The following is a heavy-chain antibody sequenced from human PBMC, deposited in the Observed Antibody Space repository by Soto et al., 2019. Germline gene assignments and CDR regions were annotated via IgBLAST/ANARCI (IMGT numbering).Heavy chain of an antibody. D-gene: IGHD3-22*01. J-gene: IGHJ4*02. CDR3: ARERGSSGHCYYFDY. V-gene: IGHV3-64*02. CDR2: ISRSGDRT. Sequence: EVQLVESGEGLVQPGGSLRLSCAASGFTFSSYNIHWIRQAPGKGLEFVSAISRSGDRTYYADSVKGRFTITRGNSKNKVNHQMGSLRAEEMDLYYCARERGSSGHCYYFDYWGRGALVSGSS. CDR1: GFTFSSYN.